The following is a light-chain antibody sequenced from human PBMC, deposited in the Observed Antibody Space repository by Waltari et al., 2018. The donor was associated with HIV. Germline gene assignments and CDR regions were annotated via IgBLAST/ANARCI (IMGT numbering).Light chain of an antibody. CDR1: QSVSRNY. J-gene: IGKJ5*01. CDR2: GAS. CDR3: HHYSSSPIT. Sequence: EIVLTQSPGTLSLSPGARATLSCRASQSVSRNYLAWYEQKYGQAPRLLIYGASSRATGTPDRFSGSGSGTDFTLTISSLEPEDFAVYYCHHYSSSPITFGQGTRLEIK. V-gene: IGKV3-20*01.